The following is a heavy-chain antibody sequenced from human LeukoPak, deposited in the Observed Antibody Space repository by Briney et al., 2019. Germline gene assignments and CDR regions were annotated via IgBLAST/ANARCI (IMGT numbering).Heavy chain of an antibody. CDR3: VRVASRAFDY. Sequence: GGSLRLSCAASGFTFSNYAMTWVRQAPGKGLEWVSVISAGGSNTDYADSVKGRFTISRDNSKNTLYLQMSSLRAEDTAVYYCVRVASRAFDYWGQGTLVTVSS. CDR2: ISAGGSNT. J-gene: IGHJ4*02. V-gene: IGHV3-23*01. CDR1: GFTFSNYA.